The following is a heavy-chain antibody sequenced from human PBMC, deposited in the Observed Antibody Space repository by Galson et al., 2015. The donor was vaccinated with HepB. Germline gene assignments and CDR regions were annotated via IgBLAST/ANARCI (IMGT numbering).Heavy chain of an antibody. J-gene: IGHJ4*02. V-gene: IGHV1-46*01. CDR3: ARGVLLWDGPDY. CDR2: INPSGGST. D-gene: IGHD3-10*01. CDR1: RYTFTSYY. Sequence: SVKVSCKASRYTFTSYYMHWVRQAPGQGLEWMGIINPSGGSTSYAQKFQGRVTMTRDTSTRTVYMELSSLRSEDTAVYYCARGVLLWDGPDYWGQGTLVTVSS.